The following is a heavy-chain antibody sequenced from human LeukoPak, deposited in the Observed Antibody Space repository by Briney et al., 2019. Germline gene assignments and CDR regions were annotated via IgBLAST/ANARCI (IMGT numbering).Heavy chain of an antibody. CDR2: ISSSSSYI. Sequence: PGRSLRLSCAASGFTFSSYTMNWVRQAPGKGLEWVSSISSSSSYIFYADSVKGRFTISRDNAKNSLYLQMNSLRAEDTAVYYCASEAHYFDTSGYSEVVDYWGQGTLVTVSS. V-gene: IGHV3-21*01. CDR3: ASEAHYFDTSGYSEVVDY. J-gene: IGHJ4*02. CDR1: GFTFSSYT. D-gene: IGHD3-22*01.